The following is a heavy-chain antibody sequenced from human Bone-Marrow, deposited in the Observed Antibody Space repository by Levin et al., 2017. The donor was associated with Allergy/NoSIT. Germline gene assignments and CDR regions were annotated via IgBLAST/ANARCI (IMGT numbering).Heavy chain of an antibody. CDR3: ASWAMYHYDRSAFDYFYYAMDV. Sequence: RSGGSLRLSFAASGILFSSYDMNWVRQAPGKGLEWVSSISAGGNYIYYADSVKGRFTISRDNAKNSLFLQMNSLRAEDTAVYYCASWAMYHYDRSAFDYFYYAMDVWGQGTTVTVSS. J-gene: IGHJ6*02. D-gene: IGHD3-22*01. CDR2: ISAGGNYI. CDR1: GILFSSYD. V-gene: IGHV3-21*01.